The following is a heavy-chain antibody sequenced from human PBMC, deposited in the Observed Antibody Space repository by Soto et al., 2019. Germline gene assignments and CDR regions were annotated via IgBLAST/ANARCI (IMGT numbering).Heavy chain of an antibody. V-gene: IGHV1-58*01. J-gene: IGHJ6*02. D-gene: IGHD5-12*01. CDR1: GFTFTSSA. CDR2: IVVGSGNT. CDR3: AASSGYDFPYYYYYGMDV. Sequence: QLQLVQSGPEVKKPGTSVKVSCKASGFTFTSSAVQWVRQARGQRLEWIGWIVVGSGNTNYAQKFQERVTITRDMSTSTAYMELSSLRSEDTAVYYCAASSGYDFPYYYYYGMDVWGQGTTVTVSS.